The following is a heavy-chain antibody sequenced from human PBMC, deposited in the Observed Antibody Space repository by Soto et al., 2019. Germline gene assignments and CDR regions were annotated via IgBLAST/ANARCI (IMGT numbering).Heavy chain of an antibody. CDR2: IYYSGST. J-gene: IGHJ6*03. V-gene: IGHV4-59*01. Sequence: SETLSLTCTVSGGSISSYYWSWIRQPPGKGLEWIGYIYYSGSTNYNPSPKSRVTISVDPSKNQFSLKLSSVTAADPAVYYCARGLYDYIWGSYRRSYYYHYMDVWGKGTTVTVSS. CDR3: ARGLYDYIWGSYRRSYYYHYMDV. CDR1: GGSISSYY. D-gene: IGHD3-16*02.